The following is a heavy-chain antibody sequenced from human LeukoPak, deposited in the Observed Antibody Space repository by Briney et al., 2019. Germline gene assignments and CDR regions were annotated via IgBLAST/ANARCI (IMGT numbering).Heavy chain of an antibody. J-gene: IGHJ4*02. CDR3: ARSGPYCSGGSCHTGDY. V-gene: IGHV1-18*01. CDR1: GYSLTNYV. CDR2: ISAYNGNT. Sequence: ASVKVSCKASGYSLTNYVINWVRQAPGQGLEWMGWISAYNGNTNYAQKLQGRVTMTTDTSTSTAYMELRSLRSDDTAVYYCARSGPYCSGGSCHTGDYWGQGTLVTVSS. D-gene: IGHD2-15*01.